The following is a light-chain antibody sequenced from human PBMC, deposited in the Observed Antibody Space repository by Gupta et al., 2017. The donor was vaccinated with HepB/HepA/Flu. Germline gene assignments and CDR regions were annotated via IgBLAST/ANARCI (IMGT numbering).Light chain of an antibody. CDR1: QSGLDSSNNKNY. CDR2: WAS. J-gene: IGKJ2*04. V-gene: IGKV4-1*01. Sequence: DIVMTQSPASLAVSLGERATINCTYSQSGLDSSNNKNYLAWYQQKPGQPPKLLIYWASTREAGVYDRFSGSGYGKDVAITISSRQEEEVAGYYSQQYESNRLCIFGQGTKLEIK. CDR3: QQYESNRLCI.